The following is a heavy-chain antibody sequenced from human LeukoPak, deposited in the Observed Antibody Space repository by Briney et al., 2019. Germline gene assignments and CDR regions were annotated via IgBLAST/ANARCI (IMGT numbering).Heavy chain of an antibody. D-gene: IGHD2/OR15-2a*01. CDR2: VHYNGDT. J-gene: IGHJ4*02. CDR3: ARGSTRADDD. Sequence: PSETLSLTCTVSGASISNHYWSWIRQPPGKGLEWIGYVHYNGDTNYNPSLTSRVATSVDTSRNQFSLRLYSVSAADTAVYYCARGSTRADDDWGQGILVTVTS. CDR1: GASISNHY. V-gene: IGHV4-59*11.